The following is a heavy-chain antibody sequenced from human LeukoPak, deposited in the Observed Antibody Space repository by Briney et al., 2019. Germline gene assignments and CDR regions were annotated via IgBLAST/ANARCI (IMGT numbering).Heavy chain of an antibody. CDR1: GFTFSTYA. J-gene: IGHJ4*02. Sequence: GGSLRLSCAASGFTFSTYAMSWVRQIPGKGLEWVSAISGSDDGTYYADSVKGRFTISRDNSKNTLYLQMNSLRAEDTAVYYCAKWDTYYDSSGYYFYWGQGTLVTVSS. D-gene: IGHD3-22*01. CDR3: AKWDTYYDSSGYYFY. V-gene: IGHV3-23*01. CDR2: ISGSDDGT.